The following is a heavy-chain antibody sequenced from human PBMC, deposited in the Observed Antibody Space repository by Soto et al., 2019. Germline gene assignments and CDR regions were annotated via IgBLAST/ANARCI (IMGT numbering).Heavy chain of an antibody. V-gene: IGHV4-30-2*01. CDR3: ASRLYYYYGMDV. CDR2: IYHSGST. Sequence: SETLSLTCAVSGGSIGGGGDSWSWIRQPPGKGLEWIGYIYHSGSTYYNPSLKSRVTISVDTSKNQFSLKLSSVTAADTAVYYCASRLYYYYGMDVWGQGTTVTVSS. D-gene: IGHD6-25*01. J-gene: IGHJ6*02. CDR1: GGSIGGGGDS.